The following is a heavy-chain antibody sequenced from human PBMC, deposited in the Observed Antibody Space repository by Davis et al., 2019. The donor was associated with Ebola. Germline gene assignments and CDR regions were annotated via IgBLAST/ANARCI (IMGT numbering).Heavy chain of an antibody. CDR2: ISYDGSNK. D-gene: IGHD3-3*01. CDR3: ATGGGNYDFWSGYYTGMGLLGGMDV. V-gene: IGHV3-30*03. J-gene: IGHJ6*02. Sequence: PGGSLRLSCAASGFTFSSYGMHWVRQAPGKGLEWVAVISYDGSNKYYADSVKGRFTISRDNSKNTLYLQMNSLRAEDTAVYYCATGGGNYDFWSGYYTGMGLLGGMDVWGQGTTVTVSS. CDR1: GFTFSSYG.